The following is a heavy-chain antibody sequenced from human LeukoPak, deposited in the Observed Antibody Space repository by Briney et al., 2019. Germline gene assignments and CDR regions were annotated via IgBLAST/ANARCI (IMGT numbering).Heavy chain of an antibody. V-gene: IGHV3-23*01. D-gene: IGHD3-10*01. CDR2: ISGSGDST. Sequence: GGSLRLFCAASGFTFSNYGMSWVRQAPGRGWEWVSAISGSGDSTYYADSVKGRFTISRDNSKNTLYLQMNSLGAEDTAVYYCASHYGSGSSNWLDPWGQGTLVTVSS. CDR1: GFTFSNYG. J-gene: IGHJ5*02. CDR3: ASHYGSGSSNWLDP.